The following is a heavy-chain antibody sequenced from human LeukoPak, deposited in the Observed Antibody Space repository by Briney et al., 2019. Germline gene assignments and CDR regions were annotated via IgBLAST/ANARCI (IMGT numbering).Heavy chain of an antibody. CDR1: GFTFSDYY. J-gene: IGHJ4*02. CDR2: ISSSGSTI. CDR3: AKGPVVPVATYFFDY. D-gene: IGHD2-2*01. V-gene: IGHV3-11*01. Sequence: GGSLRLSCAASGFTFSDYYMSWIRQAPGKGLEWVSYISSSGSTIYYADSVKGRFTISRDNAKNTLYVQMNSLRAEDTAVYYCAKGPVVPVATYFFDYWGQGALVIVSS.